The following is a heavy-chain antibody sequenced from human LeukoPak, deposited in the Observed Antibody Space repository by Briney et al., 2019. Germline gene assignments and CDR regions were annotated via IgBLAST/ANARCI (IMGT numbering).Heavy chain of an antibody. V-gene: IGHV4-31*11. CDR1: GGSFSGYY. CDR3: ARDNQLGYCSGGSCYAHWFDP. J-gene: IGHJ5*02. Sequence: SETLSLTCAVYGGSFSGYYWSWIRQHPGKGLEWIGYIYYSGSTYYNPSLKSRVTISVDMSKNQFSLKLSSVTAADTAVYYCARDNQLGYCSGGSCYAHWFDPWGQGTLVTVSS. D-gene: IGHD2-15*01. CDR2: IYYSGST.